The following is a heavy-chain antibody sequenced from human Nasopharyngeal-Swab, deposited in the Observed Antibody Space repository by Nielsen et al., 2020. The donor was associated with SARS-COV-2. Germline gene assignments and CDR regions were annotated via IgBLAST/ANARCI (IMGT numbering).Heavy chain of an antibody. V-gene: IGHV3-48*02. CDR3: ARDLKGPGSYYNPILDY. CDR2: ISSSSSTI. D-gene: IGHD3-10*01. Sequence: WIRQPPGKGLEWVSYISSSSSTIYYADSMKGRFTISRDNAKNSLYLQMNSLRDEDTAVYYCARDLKGPGSYYNPILDYWGQGTLVTVSS. J-gene: IGHJ4*02.